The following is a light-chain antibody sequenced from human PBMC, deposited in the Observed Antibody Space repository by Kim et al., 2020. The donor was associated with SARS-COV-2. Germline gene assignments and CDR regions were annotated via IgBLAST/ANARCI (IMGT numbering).Light chain of an antibody. J-gene: IGLJ2*01. CDR3: QSADSSGTYVV. Sequence: ETARVTGTGDAMPKKYAYWYQQKPGQAPELVIYKDGERPSGIPERFSGSSSGTTVTLTISGVQAEDEADYYCQSADSSGTYVVFGGGTQLTVL. V-gene: IGLV3-25*03. CDR1: AMPKKY. CDR2: KDG.